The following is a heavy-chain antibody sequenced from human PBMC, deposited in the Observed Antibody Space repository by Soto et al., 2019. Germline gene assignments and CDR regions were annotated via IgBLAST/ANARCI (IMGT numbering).Heavy chain of an antibody. CDR3: ARQSCSSTSCYSVDY. J-gene: IGHJ4*02. CDR2: IYYSGST. CDR1: GGSISSYY. Sequence: QVQLLESGPGLVKSSETLSLTCTVSGGSISSYYWSWIRQPPGKGLEWIGYIYYSGSTNYNPSLKSRVTISVDTSQHQFSLKLSSVTAADTAVYYCARQSCSSTSCYSVDYWGQGTLVTVSS. V-gene: IGHV4-59*08. D-gene: IGHD2-2*01.